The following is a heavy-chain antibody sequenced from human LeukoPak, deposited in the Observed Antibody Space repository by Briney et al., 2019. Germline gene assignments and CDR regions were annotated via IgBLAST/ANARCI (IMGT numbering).Heavy chain of an antibody. V-gene: IGHV1-69*05. CDR1: GGTFSSYA. CDR2: IIPIFGTA. D-gene: IGHD1-7*01. Sequence: SVKVSCKASGGTFSSYAISGVRQAPGQGLEWMGGIIPIFGTANYAQKFQGRVTITTDESTSTAYMELSSLRSEDTAVYYCARDNYAGANWFDPWGQGTLVTVSS. J-gene: IGHJ5*02. CDR3: ARDNYAGANWFDP.